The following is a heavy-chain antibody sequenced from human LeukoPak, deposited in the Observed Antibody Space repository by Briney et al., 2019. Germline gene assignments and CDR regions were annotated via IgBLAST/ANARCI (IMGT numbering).Heavy chain of an antibody. Sequence: SEKVSCKASGGTFSSYAISWVRQAPGQGLEWMGGIIPIFGTANYAQKFQGRVTITADESTSTAYMELSSLRSEDTAVYYCARDGLHYDFWSGYRAQSYYYMDVWGKGTTVTVSS. J-gene: IGHJ6*03. CDR2: IIPIFGTA. CDR3: ARDGLHYDFWSGYRAQSYYYMDV. D-gene: IGHD3-3*01. V-gene: IGHV1-69*13. CDR1: GGTFSSYA.